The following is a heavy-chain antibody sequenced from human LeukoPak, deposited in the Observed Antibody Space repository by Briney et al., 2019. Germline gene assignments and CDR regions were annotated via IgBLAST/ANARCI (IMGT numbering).Heavy chain of an antibody. Sequence: PGGSLRLSCAASGFTFSSYAMSWVRQAPGRGLEWVSAISGSGGSTYYADSVKGRFTISRDNSKNTLYLQMNSLRAEDTAVYYCAKGPGDSSGYIDYWGQGTLVTVSS. CDR3: AKGPGDSSGYIDY. CDR1: GFTFSSYA. J-gene: IGHJ4*02. CDR2: ISGSGGST. D-gene: IGHD3-22*01. V-gene: IGHV3-23*01.